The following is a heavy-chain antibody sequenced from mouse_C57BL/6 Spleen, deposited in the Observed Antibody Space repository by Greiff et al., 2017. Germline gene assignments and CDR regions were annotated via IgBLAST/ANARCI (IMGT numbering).Heavy chain of an antibody. CDR3: TRGTSDGYPGGLFDY. CDR2: ISSGGDYI. CDR1: GFTFSSYA. V-gene: IGHV5-9-1*02. D-gene: IGHD2-3*01. Sequence: DVMLVESGEGLVKPGGSLKLSCAASGFTFSSYAMSWVRQTPEKRLEWVAYISSGGDYIYYADTVKGRFTISRDNARNTLYLQMSSLKSEDTAMYYCTRGTSDGYPGGLFDYWGQGTTLTVSS. J-gene: IGHJ2*01.